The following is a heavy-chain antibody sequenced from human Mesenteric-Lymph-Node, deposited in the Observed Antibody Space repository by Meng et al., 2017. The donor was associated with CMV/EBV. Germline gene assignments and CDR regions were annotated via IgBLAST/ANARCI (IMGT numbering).Heavy chain of an antibody. V-gene: IGHV3-74*01. CDR3: VRDVGQPGEGNTWYKWYDP. CDR1: GFTLISHW. CDR2: IHHDGSRT. D-gene: IGHD6-13*01. Sequence: GESLKISCTASGFTLISHWMHWVRQIPGKGLMWVADIHHDGSRTAYADSVKGRFTISRDNAKNTLFLQMNRLRAEDTGVYYCVRDVGQPGEGNTWYKWYDPWGQGTLVTVSS. J-gene: IGHJ5*02.